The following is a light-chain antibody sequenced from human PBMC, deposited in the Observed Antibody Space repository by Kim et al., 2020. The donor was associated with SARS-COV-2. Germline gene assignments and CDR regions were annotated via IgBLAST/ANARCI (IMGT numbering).Light chain of an antibody. CDR2: GAS. CDR1: QSVSSN. Sequence: EIVMTQSPATLSVSPGERATLSCRASQSVSSNLAWYQQKPGQAPRLLIYGASIRATGIPARFSGSGSGTEFTLTISSLQSEDFAVYYCQQYNNCLALTVGGGTKVDIK. V-gene: IGKV3D-15*01. CDR3: QQYNNCLALT. J-gene: IGKJ4*01.